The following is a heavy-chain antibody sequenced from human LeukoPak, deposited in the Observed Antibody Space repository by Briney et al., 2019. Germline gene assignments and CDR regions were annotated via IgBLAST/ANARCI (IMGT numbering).Heavy chain of an antibody. CDR2: IYSGGST. CDR1: GFSVSRNY. D-gene: IGHD2-2*02. Sequence: PGGSLRLSCAASGFSVSRNYMSWVRQAPGQGLEWGSVIYSGGSTYYADSVKGRFTIARHNSKNTLYLQMNSLRAEDTAVYYCARELGETVVVPAAKPNYYYYGMDVWGQGTTVTVFS. V-gene: IGHV3-53*04. J-gene: IGHJ6*02. CDR3: ARELGETVVVPAAKPNYYYYGMDV.